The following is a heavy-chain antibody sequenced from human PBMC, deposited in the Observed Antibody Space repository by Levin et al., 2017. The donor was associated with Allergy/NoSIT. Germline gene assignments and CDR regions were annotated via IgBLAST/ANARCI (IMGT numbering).Heavy chain of an antibody. CDR3: ARDHTVTPHYYYYGMDV. CDR2: IKQDGSEK. CDR1: GFTFSSYW. V-gene: IGHV3-7*01. D-gene: IGHD4-11*01. J-gene: IGHJ6*02. Sequence: GGSLRLSCAASGFTFSSYWMSWVRQAPGKGLEWVANIKQDGSEKYYVDSVKGRFTISRDNAKNSLYLQMNSLRAEDTAVYYCARDHTVTPHYYYYGMDVWGQGTTVTVSS.